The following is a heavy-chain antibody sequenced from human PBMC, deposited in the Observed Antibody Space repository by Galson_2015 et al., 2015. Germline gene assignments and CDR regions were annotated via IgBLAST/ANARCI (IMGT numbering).Heavy chain of an antibody. D-gene: IGHD3-16*01. CDR3: ARTITRDGGVPYYYYGMDV. J-gene: IGHJ6*02. Sequence: SVKVSCKASGYTFTSYDINWVRQATGQGLEWMGWMNPNSGNTGYAQKFQGRVTMTRNTSISTAYMELSSLRSEDTAVYYCARTITRDGGVPYYYYGMDVWGQGTTVTVSS. V-gene: IGHV1-8*01. CDR2: MNPNSGNT. CDR1: GYTFTSYD.